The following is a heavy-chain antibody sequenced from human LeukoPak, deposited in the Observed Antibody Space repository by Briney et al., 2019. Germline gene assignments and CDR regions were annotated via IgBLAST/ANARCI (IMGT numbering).Heavy chain of an antibody. CDR1: GGSFSGYY. Sequence: SETLSLTCAVYGGSFSGYYWSWIRQPPGKGLEWIGEINHSGSTNYNPSLKSRVTISVDMPKNQFSLKLSSVTAADTAVYYCARRLLSGETLDYWGQGALVTVSS. D-gene: IGHD3-3*01. V-gene: IGHV4-34*01. CDR2: INHSGST. J-gene: IGHJ4*02. CDR3: ARRLLSGETLDY.